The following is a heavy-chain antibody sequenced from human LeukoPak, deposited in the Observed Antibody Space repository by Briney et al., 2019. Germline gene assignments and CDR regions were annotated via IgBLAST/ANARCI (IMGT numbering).Heavy chain of an antibody. CDR1: GFSLSTSGLC. J-gene: IGHJ3*02. V-gene: IGHV2-70*11. CDR3: ARIRYYYDSSGYYSDI. Sequence: SAPTLVNPTQTLTLTCTFSGFSLSTSGLCVSWIRQPPGKALEWLARIDWDDDKYYSTSLKTRLTISKDTSKNQVVLRMTSMDPVDTATYYCARIRYYYDSSGYYSDIWGQGTMVTVSS. CDR2: IDWDDDK. D-gene: IGHD3-22*01.